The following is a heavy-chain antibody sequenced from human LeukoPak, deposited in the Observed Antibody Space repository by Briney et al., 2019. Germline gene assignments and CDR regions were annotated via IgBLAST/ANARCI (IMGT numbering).Heavy chain of an antibody. CDR2: IYHSGST. D-gene: IGHD3-22*01. V-gene: IGHV4-38-2*02. CDR1: GYSISSGYY. Sequence: SETLSLTCTVSGYSISSGYYWGWIRQPPGKGLEWIGSIYHSGSTNYNPSLKSRVTISVDTSKNQFSLKLSSVTAADTAVYYCAREFKVWLLYYYYYYMDVWGKGTTVTVSS. J-gene: IGHJ6*03. CDR3: AREFKVWLLYYYYYYMDV.